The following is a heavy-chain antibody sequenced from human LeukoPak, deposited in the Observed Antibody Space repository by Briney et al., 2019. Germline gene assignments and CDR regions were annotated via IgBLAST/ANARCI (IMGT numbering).Heavy chain of an antibody. CDR2: IRGSGGTT. CDR1: GFTFSSYA. V-gene: IGHV3-23*01. CDR3: ARDARDGYGGNPFDY. D-gene: IGHD4-23*01. J-gene: IGHJ4*02. Sequence: GGSLRLSCAASGFTFSSYAMYWVRQAPGKGLEWVSTIRGSGGTTYYADSVKGRFTISRGNSKNTLYLQMNSLRAEDTAVYYCARDARDGYGGNPFDYWGQGTLVTVSS.